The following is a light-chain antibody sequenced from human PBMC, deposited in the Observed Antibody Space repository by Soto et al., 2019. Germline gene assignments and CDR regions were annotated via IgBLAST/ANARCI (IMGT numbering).Light chain of an antibody. CDR3: AAWDDSLNGPV. CDR1: SSNIGSNT. J-gene: IGLJ2*01. Sequence: QSVLTQPPSASGTPGQRVIISCSGSSSNIGSNTVNWYQQLPGTAPKLLIYSNNQRPSGVPDRFSGSKSGTSASLAISGLQSEEEADYYCAAWDDSLNGPVFGGGTKLTVL. V-gene: IGLV1-44*01. CDR2: SNN.